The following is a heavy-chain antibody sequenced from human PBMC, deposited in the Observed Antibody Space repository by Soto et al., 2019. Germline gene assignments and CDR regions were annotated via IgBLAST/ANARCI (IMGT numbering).Heavy chain of an antibody. J-gene: IGHJ5*02. CDR1: GGSFSGYY. CDR3: ATRPPQIVVTLLPFPS. V-gene: IGHV4-34*01. D-gene: IGHD2-15*01. Sequence: AEPLSLTCAVYGGSFSGYYWSWIREPPGKGLEWIGETNHSGSTNSNPSLKSRVTISVDKPNNQFSLKLTSMTGADTAVYYCATRPPQIVVTLLPFPSWGQGTPVT. CDR2: TNHSGST.